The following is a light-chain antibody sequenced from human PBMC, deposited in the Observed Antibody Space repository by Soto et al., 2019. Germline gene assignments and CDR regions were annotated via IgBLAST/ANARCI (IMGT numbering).Light chain of an antibody. CDR2: SNN. CDR3: AAWDDGLNGFWV. V-gene: IGLV1-44*01. CDR1: SSNIGSNT. Sequence: QSVLTQPPSASGTPGQRVAISCSGSSSNIGSNTVNWYQQLPGTAPKVLIYSNNQRPSGVPDRFSGSKSGTSASLAISGLQSEDDADYYCAAWDDGLNGFWVLGTGTKVTV. J-gene: IGLJ1*01.